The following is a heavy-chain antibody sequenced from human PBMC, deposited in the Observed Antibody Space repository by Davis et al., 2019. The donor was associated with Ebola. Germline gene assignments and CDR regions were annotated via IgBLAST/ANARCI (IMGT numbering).Heavy chain of an antibody. CDR1: GFTFSSYA. V-gene: IGHV3-30*04. D-gene: IGHD5-24*01. CDR2: ISYDGSNE. J-gene: IGHJ6*02. CDR3: ARKMATISHYYYGMDV. Sequence: GGSLRLSCAASGFTFSSYAMHWVRQAPGKGLEWVAVISYDGSNEYYAESVKGRFTISRDNSKKTVYLQMNSLRAEDTAVYYCARKMATISHYYYGMDVWGQGTTVTVSS.